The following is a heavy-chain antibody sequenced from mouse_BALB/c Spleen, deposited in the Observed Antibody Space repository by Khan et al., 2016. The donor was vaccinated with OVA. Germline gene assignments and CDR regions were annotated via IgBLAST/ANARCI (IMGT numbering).Heavy chain of an antibody. CDR2: FNPNNGGT. CDR3: TRRDYYAYYWFFDV. V-gene: IGHV1-18*01. CDR1: GYTFTEYT. J-gene: IGHJ1*01. D-gene: IGHD1-2*01. Sequence: VQLQQSGPELVKPGASVRISCKTSGYTFTEYTMHWVKQSHGKSLEWLGGFNPNNGGTSYNQKFKGKATLTVDKSSSTAYMELRSLTSEDSAVYYGTRRDYYAYYWFFDVGGAGTTVTVSS.